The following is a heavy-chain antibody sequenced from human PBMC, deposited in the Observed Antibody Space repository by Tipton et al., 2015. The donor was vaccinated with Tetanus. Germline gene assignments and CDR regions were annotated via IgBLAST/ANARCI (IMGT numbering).Heavy chain of an antibody. Sequence: TLSLTCTVSGGSISDKKYYWGWIRQPPGKGLEWIASIYFKGDTYYSPTLKSRVTISMDRSENQISLKMTSVTAADTAVYYCAGVTAHRTELYFEHWGQGTQVTVSS. CDR3: AGVTAHRTELYFEH. D-gene: IGHD2-8*02. CDR2: IYFKGDT. V-gene: IGHV4-39*07. J-gene: IGHJ1*01. CDR1: GGSISDKKYY.